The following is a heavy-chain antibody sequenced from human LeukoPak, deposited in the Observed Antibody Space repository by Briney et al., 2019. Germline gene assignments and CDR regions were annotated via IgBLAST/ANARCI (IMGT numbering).Heavy chain of an antibody. Sequence: GGSLRLSCAASGFTVSNNYMTWVRQPPGKGLEWVSVMYSVGSTYYADSVKGRFTISRDNSKNTLYLLMNSLRAEDTAVYYCAGSLAYCGGDCRLGDYWGQGILVTVSS. CDR3: AGSLAYCGGDCRLGDY. CDR1: GFTVSNNY. V-gene: IGHV3-66*01. D-gene: IGHD2-21*02. CDR2: MYSVGST. J-gene: IGHJ4*02.